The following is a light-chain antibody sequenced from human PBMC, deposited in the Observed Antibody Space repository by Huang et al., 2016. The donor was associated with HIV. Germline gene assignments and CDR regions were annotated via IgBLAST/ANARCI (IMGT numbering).Light chain of an antibody. CDR1: QSLLPSSGYNS. V-gene: IGKV2-28*01. J-gene: IGKJ1*01. Sequence: DIVMTQSPLSLPVTPGEPASISCRSSQSLLPSSGYNSLGWYLQKPGQSPQLLIYLGSDLAAGVPDRFRGSGSGTDFTLKISRVEAEDVGVYYCMQALQTPWTFGQGTKVEIK. CDR2: LGS. CDR3: MQALQTPWT.